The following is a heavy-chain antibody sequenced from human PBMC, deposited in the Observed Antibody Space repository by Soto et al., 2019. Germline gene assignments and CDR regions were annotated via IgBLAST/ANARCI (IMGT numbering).Heavy chain of an antibody. CDR2: ISSSSSTI. D-gene: IGHD6-19*01. J-gene: IGHJ4*02. Sequence: GGCVRLSCVASEIAFSGYSMNWVRQAPGKGLEWVSYISSSSSTIYYADSVKGRFTISRDNAKNSLYLQMNSLRDEDTAVYYCARGGQEGYSSGWAFDYWGQGTLVTVSS. CDR1: EIAFSGYS. V-gene: IGHV3-48*02. CDR3: ARGGQEGYSSGWAFDY.